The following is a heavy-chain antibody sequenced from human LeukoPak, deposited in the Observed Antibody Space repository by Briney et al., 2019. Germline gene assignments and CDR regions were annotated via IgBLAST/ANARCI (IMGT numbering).Heavy chain of an antibody. CDR3: ARDLDSSSWYGVATGLYRNEPFDY. CDR2: ISWNSGSI. Sequence: GRSLRLSCAASGFTFDDYAMHWVRQAPGKGLEWVSGISWNSGSIGYADSVKGRFTISRDNSKNTLYLQMNSLRAEDTAVYYCARDLDSSSWYGVATGLYRNEPFDYWGQGTLVTVSS. J-gene: IGHJ4*02. CDR1: GFTFDDYA. V-gene: IGHV3-9*01. D-gene: IGHD6-13*01.